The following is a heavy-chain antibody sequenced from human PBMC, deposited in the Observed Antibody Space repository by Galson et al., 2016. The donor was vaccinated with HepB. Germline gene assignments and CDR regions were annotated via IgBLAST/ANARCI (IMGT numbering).Heavy chain of an antibody. J-gene: IGHJ3*02. CDR1: GGSISSSSYY. CDR2: IYYSGTT. V-gene: IGHV4-39*01. Sequence: SETLSLTCTVFGGSISSSSYYWGWIRQPPGKGLEWIGSIYYSGTTYYNPSLKSRVTISVDTSKNQFSLKLSSVTAADTAVYYCARPDVLRFLKWLSQSPGEDAFDIWGQGTMVTVSS. D-gene: IGHD3-3*01. CDR3: ARPDVLRFLKWLSQSPGEDAFDI.